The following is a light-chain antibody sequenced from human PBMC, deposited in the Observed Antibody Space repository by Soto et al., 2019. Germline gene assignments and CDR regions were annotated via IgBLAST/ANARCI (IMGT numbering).Light chain of an antibody. Sequence: QSALTQPPSASGSPGQSVTISCTGTSSDIGGYNSVSWYQQHPGKAPKFMIYEVNKRPSGVPDRFSGSKSGNTASLTVSGLQAEDEADYYCSSYAGSNLDVFGTGTKVTVL. V-gene: IGLV2-8*01. CDR1: SSDIGGYNS. CDR3: SSYAGSNLDV. CDR2: EVN. J-gene: IGLJ1*01.